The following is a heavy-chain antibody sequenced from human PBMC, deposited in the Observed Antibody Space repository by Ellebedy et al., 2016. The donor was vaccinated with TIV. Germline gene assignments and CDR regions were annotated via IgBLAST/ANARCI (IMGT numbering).Heavy chain of an antibody. D-gene: IGHD5-18*01. J-gene: IGHJ4*02. Sequence: SETLSLTXTVSGGSISSSSYYWSWIRQPPGKGLEWIGEINHSGSTYYNPSLKSRVTISVDTSKNQFSLKLSSVTAADTAVYYCATDSYGTLFIDYWGQGTLVTVSS. CDR3: ATDSYGTLFIDY. V-gene: IGHV4-39*02. CDR2: INHSGST. CDR1: GGSISSSSYY.